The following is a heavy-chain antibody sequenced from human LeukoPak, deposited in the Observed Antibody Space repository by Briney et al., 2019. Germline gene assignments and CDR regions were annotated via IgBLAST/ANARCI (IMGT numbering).Heavy chain of an antibody. D-gene: IGHD3-10*01. V-gene: IGHV3-23*01. Sequence: GGSLRLSCVASGFTFSSYAMSWVRQAPGKGLEWVSGISGSGGSTYYADSVKGRFTISRDNSKNTLYLQMNSLRAEDTAVCYCAKVGSYYNFYYFDYWGQGTLVTVSS. J-gene: IGHJ4*02. CDR1: GFTFSSYA. CDR2: ISGSGGST. CDR3: AKVGSYYNFYYFDY.